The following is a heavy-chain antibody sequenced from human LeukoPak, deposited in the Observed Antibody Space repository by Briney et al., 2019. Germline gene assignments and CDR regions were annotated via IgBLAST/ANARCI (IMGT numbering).Heavy chain of an antibody. Sequence: GGSLRLSCEASGFTFSSYWMSWVRQAPGKGLEWVSSISDNGGSTYYADSVKGRFTISRDNSKNTLYLQMNSLRAEDTAVYYCAKNGKYYDILTGYYLDDYWGQGALVTVSS. D-gene: IGHD3-9*01. CDR1: GFTFSSYW. CDR3: AKNGKYYDILTGYYLDDY. V-gene: IGHV3-23*01. J-gene: IGHJ4*02. CDR2: ISDNGGST.